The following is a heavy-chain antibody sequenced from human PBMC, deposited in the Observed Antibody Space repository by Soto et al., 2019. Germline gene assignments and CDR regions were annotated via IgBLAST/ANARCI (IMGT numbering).Heavy chain of an antibody. J-gene: IGHJ6*02. CDR2: IYYDGST. V-gene: IGHV4-39*07. D-gene: IGHD2-21*02. Sequence: LPGKGLECIGSIYYDGSTYYNPSLKSRLTISVDTSKNQFSLKLNSVTAADTAVYYCARDLWGYCGTDCYPLDVWGQGTTVTVSS. CDR3: ARDLWGYCGTDCYPLDV.